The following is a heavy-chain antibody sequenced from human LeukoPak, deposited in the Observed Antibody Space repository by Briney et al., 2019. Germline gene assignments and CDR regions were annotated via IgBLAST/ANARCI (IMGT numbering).Heavy chain of an antibody. J-gene: IGHJ4*02. CDR3: AKSTTVTQRGYFDY. D-gene: IGHD4-17*01. Sequence: GGSLRLSCAASGFTFSSYGMHWVRQAPAKGLEWVAIISYDGSNKYYADSVKGRFTISRDNAKNTLYLQMNSLRAEDTAVYYCAKSTTVTQRGYFDYWGQGTLVTVSS. V-gene: IGHV3-30*18. CDR2: ISYDGSNK. CDR1: GFTFSSYG.